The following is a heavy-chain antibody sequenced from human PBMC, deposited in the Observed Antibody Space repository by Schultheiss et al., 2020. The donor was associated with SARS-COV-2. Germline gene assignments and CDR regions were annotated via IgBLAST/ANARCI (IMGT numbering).Heavy chain of an antibody. CDR1: GGSFSGYY. J-gene: IGHJ5*02. Sequence: SETLSLTCAVYGGSFSGYYWSWIRQPPGKGLEWIGEINHSGSTNYNPSLKSRVTISVDTSKNQFSLKLSSVTAADTAVYYCAREGSSTSYGQPYNWFDPWGQGTLVTVSS. V-gene: IGHV4-34*01. CDR2: INHSGST. CDR3: AREGSSTSYGQPYNWFDP. D-gene: IGHD2-2*01.